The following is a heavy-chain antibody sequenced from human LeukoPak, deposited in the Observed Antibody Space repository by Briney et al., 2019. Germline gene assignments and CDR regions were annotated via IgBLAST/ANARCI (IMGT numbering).Heavy chain of an antibody. CDR2: IYHSGST. J-gene: IGHJ4*02. Sequence: SETLSLTCTVSGYSISSGYYWGWIRQPPGKGLEWIGSIYHSGSTYYNPSLKSRVTISVDTSKNQFSLKLSSVTAADTAVYYCARSRDIVVVPAAAFDYWGQGTLVTVSS. CDR3: ARSRDIVVVPAAAFDY. D-gene: IGHD2-2*01. V-gene: IGHV4-38-2*02. CDR1: GYSISSGYY.